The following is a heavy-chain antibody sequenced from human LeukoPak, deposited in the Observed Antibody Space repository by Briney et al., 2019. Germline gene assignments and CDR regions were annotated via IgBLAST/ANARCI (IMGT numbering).Heavy chain of an antibody. CDR1: GYTFTSYG. J-gene: IGHJ6*02. Sequence: ASVKVSCKASGYTFTSYGISWVRQAPGQGLEWMGWISAYNGNTNYAQKLQGRVTMTTDTSTSTVYMELSSLRSEDTAVYYCAREGTPTVGATVYYYYGMDVWGQGTTVTVSS. D-gene: IGHD1-26*01. CDR2: ISAYNGNT. V-gene: IGHV1-18*01. CDR3: AREGTPTVGATVYYYYGMDV.